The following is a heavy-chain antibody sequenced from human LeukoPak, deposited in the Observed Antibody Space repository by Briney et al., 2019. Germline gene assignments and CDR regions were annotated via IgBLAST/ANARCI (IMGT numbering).Heavy chain of an antibody. D-gene: IGHD2-15*01. J-gene: IGHJ5*01. V-gene: IGHV3-30*02. Sequence: GGSLRLSCEVSGVSLSSYGMHWVRQAPGKGLEWVAWLPYDGSYNSTTASLKGRFAISKDISKNTLYLDMDSLTPEDTAVYYCAAAGLGVAHWFSSWGQGTLVIVSS. CDR2: LPYDGSYN. CDR1: GVSLSSYG. CDR3: AAAGLGVAHWFSS.